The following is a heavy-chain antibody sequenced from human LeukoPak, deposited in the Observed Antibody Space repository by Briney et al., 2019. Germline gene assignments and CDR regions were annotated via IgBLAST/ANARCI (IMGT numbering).Heavy chain of an antibody. Sequence: PSETLSLTCTVSGGSISSYYWSWIRQPPGKGLEWIGYIYYSGSTNYNPSLKSRVTISVDTSKNQFSLKLSSVTAADTAVYYCARSTPLYSSGWYPNWFDPWGQGTLVTVSS. D-gene: IGHD6-19*01. V-gene: IGHV4-59*01. CDR1: GGSISSYY. J-gene: IGHJ5*02. CDR3: ARSTPLYSSGWYPNWFDP. CDR2: IYYSGST.